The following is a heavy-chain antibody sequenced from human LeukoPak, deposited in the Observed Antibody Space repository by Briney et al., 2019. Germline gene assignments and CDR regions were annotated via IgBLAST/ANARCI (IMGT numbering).Heavy chain of an antibody. Sequence: SETMSLTCTVSGGSISSGDYYWSWIRQPPGKGLEWIGYIYYSGSTYYNPSLKSRVTISVDTSKNQFSLKLSSVTAADTAVYYCARDVVHSSSSTTTHNWFDPWGQGTLVTVSS. V-gene: IGHV4-30-4*08. CDR3: ARDVVHSSSSTTTHNWFDP. CDR1: GGSISSGDYY. CDR2: IYYSGST. D-gene: IGHD6-6*01. J-gene: IGHJ5*02.